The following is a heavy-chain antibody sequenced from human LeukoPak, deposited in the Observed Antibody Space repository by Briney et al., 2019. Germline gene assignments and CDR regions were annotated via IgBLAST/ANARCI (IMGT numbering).Heavy chain of an antibody. CDR3: ASRINCSSTSCYVGGFDY. CDR2: IYHSGST. V-gene: IGHV4-38-2*01. J-gene: IGHJ4*02. D-gene: IGHD2-2*01. Sequence: SETLSLTCAVSGYSLSSGYYWGWIRQPPGKGLEWIGSIYHSGSTYYNPSLKSRVTISVDTSKNQFSLKLSSVTAADPAVYYCASRINCSSTSCYVGGFDYWGQGTLVTVSS. CDR1: GYSLSSGYY.